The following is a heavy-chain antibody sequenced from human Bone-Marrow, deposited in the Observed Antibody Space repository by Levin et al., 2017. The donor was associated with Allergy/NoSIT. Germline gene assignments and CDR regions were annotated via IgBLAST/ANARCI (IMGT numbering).Heavy chain of an antibody. Sequence: PGGSLRLSCAASGFTFSSYDMHWVRQATGRGLEWVSAIGTAADSYYSGSVKGRFTVSRDNAKNSFDLQMNSLRAGDTAVYYCARVARPRYCTSTSCSDSGYYFDYWGQGTLVTVSS. CDR2: IGTAADS. CDR3: ARVARPRYCTSTSCSDSGYYFDY. V-gene: IGHV3-13*04. D-gene: IGHD2-2*01. CDR1: GFTFSSYD. J-gene: IGHJ4*02.